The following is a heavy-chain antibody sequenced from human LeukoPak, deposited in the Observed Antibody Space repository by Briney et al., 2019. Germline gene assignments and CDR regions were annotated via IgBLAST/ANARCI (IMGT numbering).Heavy chain of an antibody. CDR2: IRGKANSYAT. CDR3: TRPLDDYGDH. J-gene: IGHJ4*02. Sequence: PGGSLRLSCAASGFTFSVSAMHWVRQASGKGLEWVGRIRGKANSYATAYAASVKGRFTISRDDSKNTAYLQMNSLKTEDTAVYYCTRPLDDYGDHWGQGTLVTVSS. V-gene: IGHV3-73*01. CDR1: GFTFSVSA.